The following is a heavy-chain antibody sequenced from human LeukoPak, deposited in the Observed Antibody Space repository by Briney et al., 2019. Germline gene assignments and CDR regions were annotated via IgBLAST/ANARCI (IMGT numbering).Heavy chain of an antibody. CDR1: GYTFTSYG. J-gene: IGHJ4*02. V-gene: IGHV1-18*01. CDR3: AREGGRYCSGGSCYSSNGWYRGLNY. CDR2: ISTYNGHT. D-gene: IGHD2-15*01. Sequence: ASVTVSCKASGYTFTSYGISWVRQAPGQGLEWMGWISTYNGHTNYARKVQGGVTMTTDTSTSTAYMELRSLRSDDTAVYYCAREGGRYCSGGSCYSSNGWYRGLNYWGQGTLVTVSS.